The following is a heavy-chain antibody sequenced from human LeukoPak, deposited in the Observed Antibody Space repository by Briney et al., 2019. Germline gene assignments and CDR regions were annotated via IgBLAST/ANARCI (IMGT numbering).Heavy chain of an antibody. D-gene: IGHD3-10*01. CDR3: ARDGVELAFDI. CDR2: IYYSGST. V-gene: IGHV4-61*08. CDR1: GGSISSGGYY. J-gene: IGHJ3*02. Sequence: PSETLSLTCTVSGGSISSGGYYWSWIRQPPGKGLEWIGYIYYSGSTNYNPSLKSRVTISVDTSKNQFSLKLSSVTAADTAVYYCARDGVELAFDIWGQGTMVTVSS.